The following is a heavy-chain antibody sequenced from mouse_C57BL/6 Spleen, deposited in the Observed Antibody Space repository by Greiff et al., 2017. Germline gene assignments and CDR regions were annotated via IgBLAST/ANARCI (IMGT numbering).Heavy chain of an antibody. CDR2: IYPRSGNT. D-gene: IGHD1-1*01. V-gene: IGHV1-81*01. Sequence: VQLQQSGAELARPGASVKLSCTASGYTFTSYGISWVKQRTGQGLEWIGEIYPRSGNTYYNEKFKGKATLTADKSSSTAYMELRSLTSEDSAVYFCARRDYALITTVVADAMDYWGQGTSVTVSS. CDR3: ARRDYALITTVVADAMDY. CDR1: GYTFTSYG. J-gene: IGHJ4*01.